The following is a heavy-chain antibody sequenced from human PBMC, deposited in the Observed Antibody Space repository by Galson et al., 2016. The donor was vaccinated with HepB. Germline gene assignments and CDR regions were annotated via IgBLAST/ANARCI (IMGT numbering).Heavy chain of an antibody. CDR2: MNGDGSDT. D-gene: IGHD2-2*01. CDR1: GFTFSNYW. CDR3: ARGGSGWRHCNSANCYGALDY. J-gene: IGHJ4*02. V-gene: IGHV3-74*01. Sequence: SLRLSCAASGFTFSNYWMHWVRQVPGKGLVWVSRMNGDGSDTTYADSVKGLFTISRDNAKNSLYLQMSYLRVEDTAVYYCARGGSGWRHCNSANCYGALDYWGQGILVTVSS.